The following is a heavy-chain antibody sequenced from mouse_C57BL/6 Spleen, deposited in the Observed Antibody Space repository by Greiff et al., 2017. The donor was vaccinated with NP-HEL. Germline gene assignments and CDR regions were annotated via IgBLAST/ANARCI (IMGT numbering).Heavy chain of an antibody. Sequence: QVQLQQPGAELVRPGSSVKLSCKASGYTFTSYWMDWVKQRPGQGLEWIGNIYPSDSETHYNQKFKDKATLTVDKSSSTAYMQLSSLTSEDSAVYYCARAGYDYDGLFAYWGQGTLVTVSA. CDR2: IYPSDSET. V-gene: IGHV1-61*01. J-gene: IGHJ3*01. CDR3: ARAGYDYDGLFAY. CDR1: GYTFTSYW. D-gene: IGHD2-4*01.